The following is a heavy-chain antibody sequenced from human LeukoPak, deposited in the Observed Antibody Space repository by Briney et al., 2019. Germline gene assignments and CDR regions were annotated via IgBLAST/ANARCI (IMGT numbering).Heavy chain of an antibody. J-gene: IGHJ6*02. D-gene: IGHD3-10*01. V-gene: IGHV1-8*01. CDR2: MNPNSGNT. CDR1: GYTFTSYD. CDR3: PRVRQLLWFGEVTDCEGMDF. Sequence: ASVKVSCKASGYTFTSYDINWVRQATGQGLEWMGWMNPNSGNTGYAQKFQGRVTMTRNTSISTAYMALSSLRSEDTAVYYRPRVRQLLWFGEVTDCEGMDFWGQGHGVPVSS.